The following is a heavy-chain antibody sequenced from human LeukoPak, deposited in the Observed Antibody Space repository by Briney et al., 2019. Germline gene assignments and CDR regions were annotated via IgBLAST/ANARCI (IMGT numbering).Heavy chain of an antibody. CDR3: AKEKKWELLPSFDY. J-gene: IGHJ4*02. Sequence: PGESLRLSCSASGFTLSSYAMTWVPQAPGKGLEWDPAIRGRGGRTYYADYVKGRFTISRNNSKNTLYLEMKSLRGEDTAVYYCAKEKKWELLPSFDYWGQGTLVTVSS. D-gene: IGHD1-26*01. CDR2: IRGRGGRT. CDR1: GFTLSSYA. V-gene: IGHV3-23*01.